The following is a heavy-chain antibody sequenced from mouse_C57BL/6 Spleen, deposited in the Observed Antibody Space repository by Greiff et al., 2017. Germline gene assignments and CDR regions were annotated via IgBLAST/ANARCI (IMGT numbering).Heavy chain of an antibody. D-gene: IGHD1-1*01. CDR1: GYTFTSYW. J-gene: IGHJ2*01. CDR3: TAYGSSFPFDD. Sequence: VQLQQSGTVLARPGASVKMSCKTSGYTFTSYWMHWVKQRPGQGLEWIGAIYPGNSDTSYNQKFKGKAKLTAVTSASTAYMELSSLTNEDSAVYYCTAYGSSFPFDDWGQGTTLTVSS. V-gene: IGHV1-5*01. CDR2: IYPGNSDT.